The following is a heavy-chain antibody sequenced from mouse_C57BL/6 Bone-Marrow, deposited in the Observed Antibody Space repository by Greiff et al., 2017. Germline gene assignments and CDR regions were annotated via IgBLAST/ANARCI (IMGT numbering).Heavy chain of an antibody. CDR3: ARDGYYGSRDFDV. Sequence: VQLKESGGGLVKPGGSLKLSCAASGFTFSSYAMSWVRQTPEKRLEWVATISDGGSYTYYPDNVKGGFTISRDNAKNNLYLQMSQLKSEDTAMEYCARDGYYGSRDFDVWGTGTTVTVSS. CDR1: GFTFSSYA. D-gene: IGHD1-1*01. J-gene: IGHJ1*03. CDR2: ISDGGSYT. V-gene: IGHV5-4*01.